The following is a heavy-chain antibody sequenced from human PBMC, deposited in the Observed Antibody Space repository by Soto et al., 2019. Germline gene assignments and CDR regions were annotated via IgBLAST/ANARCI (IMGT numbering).Heavy chain of an antibody. D-gene: IGHD3-10*01. CDR1: GGSIRSSNYY. Sequence: SETLSLSCSVSGGSIRSSNYYWGWIRQSPGEGLEWIGSISEGGRTHYNPSLQSRVTISVDTSKNYFSLKLNSVTAADTAVFYCARHDSYGFDYWGQGTRVTVSS. V-gene: IGHV4-39*01. CDR2: ISEGGRT. J-gene: IGHJ4*02. CDR3: ARHDSYGFDY.